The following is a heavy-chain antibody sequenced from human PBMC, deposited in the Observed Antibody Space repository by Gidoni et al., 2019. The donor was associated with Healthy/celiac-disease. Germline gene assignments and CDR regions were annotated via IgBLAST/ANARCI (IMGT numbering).Heavy chain of an antibody. V-gene: IGHV3-23*01. Sequence: EVQLLESGGGLVQPGGSLRLSCAASGFTFSSYAMSWVRQAPGKGLEWVSAISGSGGSTYYADSVKGRFTISRDNSKNTLYLQMNSLRAEDTAVYYCANSRAYYDSSGVLLWGMDVWGQGTTVTVSS. CDR3: ANSRAYYDSSGVLLWGMDV. CDR2: ISGSGGST. CDR1: GFTFSSYA. J-gene: IGHJ6*02. D-gene: IGHD3-22*01.